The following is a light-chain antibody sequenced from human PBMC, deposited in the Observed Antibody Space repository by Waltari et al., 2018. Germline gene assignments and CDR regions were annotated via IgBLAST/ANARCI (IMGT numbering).Light chain of an antibody. CDR1: QSASSSY. J-gene: IGKJ2*01. V-gene: IGKV3-11*01. CDR3: QQRSNWPPRYT. Sequence: IVLTPSPATLSLSPGERATLPCRASQSASSSYFAWYQQKPGQASRLLIYDASNTATGIPARFSGSGSGTDFTLTISSLEPEDFAVYYCQQRSNWPPRYTFGQGTKLEIK. CDR2: DAS.